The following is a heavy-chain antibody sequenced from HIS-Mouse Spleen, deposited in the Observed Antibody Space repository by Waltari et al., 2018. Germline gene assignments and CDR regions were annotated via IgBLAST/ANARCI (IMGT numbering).Heavy chain of an antibody. V-gene: IGHV3-23*01. CDR3: AQNYYGSGSYYY. D-gene: IGHD3-10*01. CDR2: ISGSGGST. J-gene: IGHJ4*02. Sequence: EVQLLESGGGLVQPGGSLRLSCAASGFTFSSYAMSWFRQAPGKGLEWVSAISGSGGSTYYADSVKGRFTISRDNSKNTLYLQMNSLRAEDTAVYYCAQNYYGSGSYYYWGQGTLVTVSS. CDR1: GFTFSSYA.